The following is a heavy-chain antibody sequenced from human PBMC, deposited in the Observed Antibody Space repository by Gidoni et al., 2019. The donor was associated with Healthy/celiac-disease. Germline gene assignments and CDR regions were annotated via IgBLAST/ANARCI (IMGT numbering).Heavy chain of an antibody. CDR1: GFTFSNAW. CDR3: TTVISRKLRYYYGMDV. V-gene: IGHV3-15*01. CDR2: IKSQTDGGTT. Sequence: EVQLVESGGGLVKPGGSLRLSCAASGFTFSNAWMSWVRQAPGKGLEWVGRIKSQTDGGTTDYAAPVKGRFTISRDDSNNTLFLQMNSLKTDDTALYYCTTVISRKLRYYYGMDVWGQGTTVTVSS. D-gene: IGHD1-7*01. J-gene: IGHJ6*02.